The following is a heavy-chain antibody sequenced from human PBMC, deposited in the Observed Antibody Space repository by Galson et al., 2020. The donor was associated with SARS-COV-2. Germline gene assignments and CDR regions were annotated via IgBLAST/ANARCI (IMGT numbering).Heavy chain of an antibody. V-gene: IGHV4-38-2*01. Sequence: SETLSLTCAVSRYSISTTNYWGWVRQPPGKGLEWIGSIYPSGSTYYNPSLKSRVTISVDTSKNQFSLRLDSVTAAGTSLYYCARQGVNMIVLVTVPGWYFDLWGRGTLVTVSS. D-gene: IGHD3-22*01. J-gene: IGHJ2*01. CDR2: IYPSGST. CDR3: ARQGVNMIVLVTVPGWYFDL. CDR1: RYSISTTNY.